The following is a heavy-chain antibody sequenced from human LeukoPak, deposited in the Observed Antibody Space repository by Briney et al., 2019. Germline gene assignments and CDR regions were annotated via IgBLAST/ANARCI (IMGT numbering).Heavy chain of an antibody. CDR1: GFTFSSYG. V-gene: IGHV3-30*18. D-gene: IGHD3-3*01. Sequence: PGGSLRLSCAASGFTFSSYGMHWVRQAPGKGLEWVAVISYDGSNKYYADSVKGRFTISRDNSKNTLYLQMNSLRAEDTAVYYCAKVPFHGTGVVTVSHYGMDVWGQGTTVTVSS. CDR2: ISYDGSNK. J-gene: IGHJ6*02. CDR3: AKVPFHGTGVVTVSHYGMDV.